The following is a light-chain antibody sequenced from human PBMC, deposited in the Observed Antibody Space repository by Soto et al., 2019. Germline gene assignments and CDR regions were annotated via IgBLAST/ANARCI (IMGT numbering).Light chain of an antibody. CDR3: QQSYHTPIT. CDR2: ATS. J-gene: IGKJ5*01. CDR1: QTINNY. Sequence: DIQMTHSPSSLSASVGDTISITCRSFQTINNYLNWYQQKPGRAPEXMVYATSSLQSGVPSRFTAVLYGTPGTLTLRGLQTADGSTYVGQQSYHTPITFGQGTRLEIK. V-gene: IGKV1-39*01.